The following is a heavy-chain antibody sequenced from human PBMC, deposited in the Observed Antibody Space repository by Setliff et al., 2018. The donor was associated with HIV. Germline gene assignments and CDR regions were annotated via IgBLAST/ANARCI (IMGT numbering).Heavy chain of an antibody. CDR2: INYSGSS. CDR3: AGLKSIAANRLWWDYYGMDV. Sequence: PSETLSLTCTVSDVSIISSSYYWGWIRQSPGKGLEWIGSINYSGSSYYNPSLKSRVTISVGTSKNQFSLKVSSVTAADTAVYYCAGLKSIAANRLWWDYYGMDVWGQGTTVTVSS. V-gene: IGHV4-39*07. CDR1: DVSIISSSYY. J-gene: IGHJ6*02. D-gene: IGHD6-6*01.